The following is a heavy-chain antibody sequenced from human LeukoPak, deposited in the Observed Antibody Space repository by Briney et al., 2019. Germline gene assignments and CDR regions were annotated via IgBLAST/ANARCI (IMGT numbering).Heavy chain of an antibody. D-gene: IGHD6-19*01. CDR1: GGTFSRYA. J-gene: IGHJ4*02. Sequence: SVKVSCKASGGTFSRYAISWVRQAPGQGLEWMGGINPMFGIANYAQKFQGRVTITADESTSTAYMELSSLRSEDTAVYYCARDRPYTGGWRGFDYWGQGTLVTVSS. CDR3: ARDRPYTGGWRGFDY. V-gene: IGHV1-69*13. CDR2: INPMFGIA.